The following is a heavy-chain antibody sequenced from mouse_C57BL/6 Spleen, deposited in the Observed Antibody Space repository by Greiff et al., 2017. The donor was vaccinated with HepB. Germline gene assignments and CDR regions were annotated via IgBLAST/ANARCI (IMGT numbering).Heavy chain of an antibody. Sequence: QVQLQQPGAELVKPGASVKLSCKASGYTFTSYRMHWVKQRPGQGLEWIGMIHPNSGSTNYNEKFKSKATLTVDKSSSTAYMQLSSLTSEDSAVYYCARDRDDLYAMDYWGQGTSVTVSS. CDR1: GYTFTSYR. D-gene: IGHD2-12*01. J-gene: IGHJ4*01. CDR3: ARDRDDLYAMDY. CDR2: IHPNSGST. V-gene: IGHV1-64*01.